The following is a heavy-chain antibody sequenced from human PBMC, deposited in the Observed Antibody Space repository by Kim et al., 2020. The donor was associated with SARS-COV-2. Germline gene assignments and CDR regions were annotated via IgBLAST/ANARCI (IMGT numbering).Heavy chain of an antibody. V-gene: IGHV3-11*06. CDR3: ARDLSFDKAGLDY. J-gene: IGHJ4*02. Sequence: YADSVKGRFTISRDNAKNSLYLQMNSLRAEDTAVYYCARDLSFDKAGLDYWGQGTLVTVSS. D-gene: IGHD6-19*01.